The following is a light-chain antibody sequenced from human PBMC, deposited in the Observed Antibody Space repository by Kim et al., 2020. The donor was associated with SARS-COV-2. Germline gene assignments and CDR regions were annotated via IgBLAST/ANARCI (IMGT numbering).Light chain of an antibody. V-gene: IGKV3-11*01. Sequence: SLCRGERATLSGWASQSVGDFLAWYQQKPGQSPRLVIYDAVNRATGVPDRFRGSGSGTDFTLTITSLEPEDFAVYYCQQRESWPLTFGGGTRVEI. CDR1: QSVGDF. J-gene: IGKJ4*01. CDR3: QQRESWPLT. CDR2: DAV.